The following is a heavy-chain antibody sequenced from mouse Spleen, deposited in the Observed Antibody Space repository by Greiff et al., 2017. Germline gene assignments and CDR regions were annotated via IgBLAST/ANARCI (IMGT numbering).Heavy chain of an antibody. J-gene: IGHJ4*01. Sequence: QVQLQQSGAELVRPGTSVKMSCKASGYTFTNYWIGWAKQRPGHGLEWIGDIYPGGGYTNYNEKFKGKATLTADKSSSTAYMQFSSLTSEDSAIYYCARGGATVVAHYYAMDYWGQGTSVTVSS. CDR2: IYPGGGYT. CDR3: ARGGATVVAHYYAMDY. V-gene: IGHV1-63*01. D-gene: IGHD1-1*01. CDR1: GYTFTNYW.